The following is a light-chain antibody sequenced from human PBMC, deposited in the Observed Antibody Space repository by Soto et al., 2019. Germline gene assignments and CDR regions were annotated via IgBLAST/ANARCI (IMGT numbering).Light chain of an antibody. Sequence: EIELTQSPATLSLSPGERATLSCGASQTASSSYLAWYQQKPGLAPRLLIYDASSRATGIPDRFSGSGSGTDFTLTISRLEPEDFAVYYCQQYGGSPRYTFGQGTKVDIK. CDR3: QQYGGSPRYT. CDR1: QTASSSY. V-gene: IGKV3D-20*01. CDR2: DAS. J-gene: IGKJ2*01.